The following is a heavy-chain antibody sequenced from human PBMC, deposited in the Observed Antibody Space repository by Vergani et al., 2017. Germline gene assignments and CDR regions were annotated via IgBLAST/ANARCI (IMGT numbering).Heavy chain of an antibody. CDR2: IYYSGST. Sequence: QVQLQESGPGLVKPSETLSLTCTVSGGSISSYYWSWIRQPPGKGLEWLGYIYYSGSTYYNPSLKSRVTISVDTSKNQFSLKLSSVTAADTAVYYCARHYDSSGYYFLSRGKDARAFDIWGQGTMVTVSS. CDR1: GGSISSYY. J-gene: IGHJ3*02. D-gene: IGHD3-22*01. V-gene: IGHV4-59*04. CDR3: ARHYDSSGYYFLSRGKDARAFDI.